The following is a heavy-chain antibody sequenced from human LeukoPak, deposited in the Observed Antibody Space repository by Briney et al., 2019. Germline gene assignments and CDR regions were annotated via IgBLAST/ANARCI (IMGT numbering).Heavy chain of an antibody. CDR2: ISSSSSYI. V-gene: IGHV3-21*01. J-gene: IGHJ4*02. CDR3: ASFDGDYGVDY. D-gene: IGHD4-17*01. CDR1: GFTFSSYS. Sequence: PGGSLRLSCAASGFTFSSYSMNWVRQAPGKGLEWVSSISSSSSYIYYADSVKGRFTISRDNAKNSLYLQMNGLRAEDTAAYYCASFDGDYGVDYWGQGTLVTFSS.